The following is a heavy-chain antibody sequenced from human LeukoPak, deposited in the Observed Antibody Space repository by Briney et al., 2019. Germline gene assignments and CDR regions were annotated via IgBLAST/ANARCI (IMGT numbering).Heavy chain of an antibody. J-gene: IGHJ4*02. D-gene: IGHD1-26*01. Sequence: GASVKVSCKTSGYTFTGYYMHWVRQAPGQGLEWMGWINPNSGGTKYAQKFQGRVTMTRDTSISTAYMELSRVTSDDTAVYYCARGGGGYSPFDYWGQGTLVTVSS. CDR3: ARGGGGYSPFDY. V-gene: IGHV1-2*02. CDR2: INPNSGGT. CDR1: GYTFTGYY.